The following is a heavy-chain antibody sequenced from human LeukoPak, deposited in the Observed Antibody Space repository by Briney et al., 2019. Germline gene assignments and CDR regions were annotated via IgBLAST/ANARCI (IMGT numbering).Heavy chain of an antibody. CDR2: INHSGST. CDR1: GGSFSGYY. J-gene: IGHJ4*02. CDR3: AKALPPFVCSSTSCPYADY. D-gene: IGHD2-2*01. Sequence: SETLSLTCAVYGGSFSGYYWSWIRQPPGKGLEWIGEINHSGSTNYNPSLKSRVTISVDTSKNQFSLKLSSVTAADTAVYYCAKALPPFVCSSTSCPYADYWGQGTLVTVSS. V-gene: IGHV4-34*01.